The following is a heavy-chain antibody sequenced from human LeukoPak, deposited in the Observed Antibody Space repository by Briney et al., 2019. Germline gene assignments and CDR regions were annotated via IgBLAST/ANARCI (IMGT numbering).Heavy chain of an antibody. J-gene: IGHJ4*02. CDR3: ARGLYLGLTKFDY. D-gene: IGHD2-8*01. V-gene: IGHV4-39*01. CDR2: IYYSGST. CDR1: GGSISSSSYY. Sequence: PSETLSLTCTVSGGSISSSSYYWGWIRQPPGKGLEWIGSIYYSGSTYYNPSLKSRVTISVDTSKNQFSLKLSSVTAADTAVYYCARGLYLGLTKFDYWGQGTLVTVSS.